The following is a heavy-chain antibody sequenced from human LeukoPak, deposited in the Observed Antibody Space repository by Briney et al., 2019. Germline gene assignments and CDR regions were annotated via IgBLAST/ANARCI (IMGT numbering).Heavy chain of an antibody. J-gene: IGHJ4*02. CDR3: ARAGSGHYTY. CDR1: GDSVPANSVT. V-gene: IGHV6-1*01. CDR2: TYYRSKWFY. D-gene: IGHD3-10*01. Sequence: SQTLSLTCVISGDSVPANSVTWHWIRQSPSRGLKWLGRTYYRSKWFYDFAPSVRSRTTINADTSKNQFSLHLNSVTPEDTAVYYCARAGSGHYTYWGQGTLVTVSS.